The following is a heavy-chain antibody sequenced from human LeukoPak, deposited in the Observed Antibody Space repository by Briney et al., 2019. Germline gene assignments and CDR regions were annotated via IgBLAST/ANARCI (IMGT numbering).Heavy chain of an antibody. J-gene: IGHJ6*03. V-gene: IGHV3-30-3*01. CDR2: ISYDGSNK. CDR1: GFTFSSYA. CDR3: ARYKHMDV. D-gene: IGHD1-1*01. Sequence: GGSLRLSCAASGFTFSSYAMHWVRQAPGKGLEWVAVISYDGSNKYYADSVKGRFTISRDNSKNTLYLQMISLRAEDTAAYFCARYKHMDVWGKGTTVTVSS.